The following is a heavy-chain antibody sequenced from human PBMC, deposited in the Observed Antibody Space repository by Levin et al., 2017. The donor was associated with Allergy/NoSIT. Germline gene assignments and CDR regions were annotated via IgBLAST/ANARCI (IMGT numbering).Heavy chain of an antibody. V-gene: IGHV3-23*01. CDR1: GFTFDYYT. Sequence: GGSLRLSCATSGFTFDYYTMIWVRQAPGKGLEWVSSISTSGGSTYYAGSVKGRFTISRDNSKNTVYLRMNSLRAEDTAVYYCAKESKDNYYGSAISWGQGTLVTVSS. J-gene: IGHJ5*02. CDR3: AKESKDNYYGSAIS. CDR2: ISTSGGST. D-gene: IGHD3-10*01.